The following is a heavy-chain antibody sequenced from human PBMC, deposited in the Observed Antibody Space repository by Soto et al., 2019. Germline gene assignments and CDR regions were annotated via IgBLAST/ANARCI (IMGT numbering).Heavy chain of an antibody. D-gene: IGHD3-22*01. CDR3: ARKGSNFYHSSGYYFGSHHYGMDV. V-gene: IGHV4-34*01. Sequence: SETLSLTCAVYGESFSGYYWSWIRQPPGKGLEWIGEINHSENSNYNPSLKSRVTMSVDTSKNQFSLKLSSVTAADTAVYYCARKGSNFYHSSGYYFGSHHYGMDVWGQGTTVTVSS. CDR2: INHSENS. CDR1: GESFSGYY. J-gene: IGHJ6*02.